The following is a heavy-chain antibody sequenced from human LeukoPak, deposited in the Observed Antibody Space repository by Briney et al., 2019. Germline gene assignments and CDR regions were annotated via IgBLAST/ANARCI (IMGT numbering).Heavy chain of an antibody. Sequence: ASVKVSCKASGYTFTSYGISWVRQAPGQGLEWMGWISAYNGNTNYAQKLQGRVTMTTDTSTSTAYMELRSLRSDDTAVYYCARAESGSGWYGDWFDPWGKGTLVTVSS. CDR3: ARAESGSGWYGDWFDP. CDR1: GYTFTSYG. CDR2: ISAYNGNT. J-gene: IGHJ5*02. V-gene: IGHV1-18*01. D-gene: IGHD6-19*01.